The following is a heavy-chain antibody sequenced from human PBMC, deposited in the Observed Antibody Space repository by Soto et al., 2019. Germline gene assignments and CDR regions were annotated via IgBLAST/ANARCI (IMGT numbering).Heavy chain of an antibody. V-gene: IGHV1-69*12. CDR3: ARPVTTEAPHYYYGMDV. CDR2: IIPIFGTA. D-gene: IGHD4-17*01. Sequence: QVQLVQSGAEVKKPGSSVKVSCKASGGTFSTYAINWVRQAPGQGLEWMGGIIPIFGTADYAQKFKDRITITADESTSTAYLELSRLRSEDTAVYYCARPVTTEAPHYYYGMDVWGQGTPVTVSS. CDR1: GGTFSTYA. J-gene: IGHJ6*02.